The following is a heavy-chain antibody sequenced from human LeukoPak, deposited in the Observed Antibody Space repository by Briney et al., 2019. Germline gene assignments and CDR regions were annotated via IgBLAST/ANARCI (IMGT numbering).Heavy chain of an antibody. CDR2: ISAYNGNT. D-gene: IGHD3-10*01. Sequence: ASVNVSCKASGYTFTSHGISWGRQAPGQGLEWMGLISAYNGNTNYAQKLQGRVTMTTDTSTSTAYMELRSLRSDDTAVYYCARVFSPYGSGSYSDWGQGTLVTVSS. J-gene: IGHJ4*02. CDR1: GYTFTSHG. V-gene: IGHV1-18*04. CDR3: ARVFSPYGSGSYSD.